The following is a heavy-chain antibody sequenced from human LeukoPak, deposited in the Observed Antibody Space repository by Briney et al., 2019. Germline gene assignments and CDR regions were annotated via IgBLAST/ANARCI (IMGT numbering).Heavy chain of an antibody. V-gene: IGHV3-21*01. D-gene: IGHD2-2*02. J-gene: IGHJ4*02. CDR1: GFTFSSYS. CDR3: ARPYCSSTSCYNY. Sequence: PGGSLRLSCAASGFTFSSYSMNWVRQAPGKGLEWVSSISSSSSYIYYADSVKGRFTISRDNAKNSLYLQMNSLRAADTAVYYCARPYCSSTSCYNYWGQGTLVTVSS. CDR2: ISSSSSYI.